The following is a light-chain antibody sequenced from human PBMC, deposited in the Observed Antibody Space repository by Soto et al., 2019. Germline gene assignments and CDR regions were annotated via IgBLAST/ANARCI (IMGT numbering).Light chain of an antibody. Sequence: QTVVTQPASVSGSPGQSITFSCTGSSDDIGSFNLVSWYQQYPGKAPKLILYEVYKRPLGVSDRFSGSKSGSTASLTISGLEAEYDADYHCFSYAGSRGMFGGGTKLTVL. CDR3: FSYAGSRGM. J-gene: IGLJ3*02. CDR1: SDDIGSFNL. V-gene: IGLV2-23*02. CDR2: EVY.